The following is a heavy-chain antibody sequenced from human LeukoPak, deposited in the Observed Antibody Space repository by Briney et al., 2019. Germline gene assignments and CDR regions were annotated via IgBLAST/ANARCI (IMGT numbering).Heavy chain of an antibody. V-gene: IGHV4-31*03. CDR3: ARARYYYDSSADGWFDP. CDR2: IYYSGST. J-gene: IGHJ5*02. CDR1: GGSISSGGYY. Sequence: PSETLSLTCTVSGGSISSGGYYWSWIRQHPGNGLEWIGYIYYSGSTYYNPSPKSRVTISVDTSKNQFSLKLSSVTAADTAVYYCARARYYYDSSADGWFDPWGQGTLVTVSS. D-gene: IGHD3-22*01.